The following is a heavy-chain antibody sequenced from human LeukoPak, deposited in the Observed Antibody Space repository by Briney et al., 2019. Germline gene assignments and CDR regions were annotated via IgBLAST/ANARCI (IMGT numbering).Heavy chain of an antibody. CDR2: IYSGGST. CDR3: ARVVYSSGSSFYLDY. V-gene: IGHV3-53*01. Sequence: GGSLRLSCAASGFTVSSNYMSWVRQAPGKGLEWVSVIYSGGSTYYADSVKGRFTISRDNSKNTLYLQTNRLRAEDTAVYYCARVVYSSGSSFYLDYWGQGTLVTVSS. D-gene: IGHD6-19*01. J-gene: IGHJ4*02. CDR1: GFTVSSNY.